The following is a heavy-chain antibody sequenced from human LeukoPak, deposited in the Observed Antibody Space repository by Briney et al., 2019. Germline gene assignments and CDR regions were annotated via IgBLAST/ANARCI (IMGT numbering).Heavy chain of an antibody. CDR3: ARRVGGTTPFDY. CDR2: IYYSGST. D-gene: IGHD1-26*01. V-gene: IGHV4-39*01. CDR1: GGSISSSSYY. Sequence: PSETLSLTCTVSGGSISSSSYYWGWIRQPPGKGLEWIGSIYYSGSTYHNPSLKSRVTISVDTSKNQFSLKLTSVTAADTAVYYCARRVGGTTPFDYWGQGTLGTVSS. J-gene: IGHJ4*02.